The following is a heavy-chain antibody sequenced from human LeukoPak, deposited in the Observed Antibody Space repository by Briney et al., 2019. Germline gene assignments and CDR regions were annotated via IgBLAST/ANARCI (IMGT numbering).Heavy chain of an antibody. CDR1: GYTFTSYA. J-gene: IGHJ4*02. D-gene: IGHD5-18*01. CDR2: IIPLLNIT. CDR3: ARDRALVRELWSASAFDY. V-gene: IGHV1-69*04. Sequence: SVKVSCKASGYTFTSYAMHWVRQAPGQGLEWMGRIIPLLNITNYAQKFQGRVTITADKSTNTAYMELSNLRSEDTAVYYCARDRALVRELWSASAFDYWGQGTLVTVSS.